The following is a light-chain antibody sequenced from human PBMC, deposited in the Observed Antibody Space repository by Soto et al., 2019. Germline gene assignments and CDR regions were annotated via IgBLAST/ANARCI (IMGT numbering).Light chain of an antibody. CDR1: SGHSSYI. V-gene: IGLV4-60*02. Sequence: QSVLTQSSSASASLGSSVKLTCTLRSGHSSYIIAWHQQQPGKAPRYLMKLEGSGSYNKGSGVPDRFSGSSSGADRYLTISNLQFEDEANYYCETWDSNTRVFGGGTQLNVL. CDR3: ETWDSNTRV. CDR2: LEGSGSY. J-gene: IGLJ2*01.